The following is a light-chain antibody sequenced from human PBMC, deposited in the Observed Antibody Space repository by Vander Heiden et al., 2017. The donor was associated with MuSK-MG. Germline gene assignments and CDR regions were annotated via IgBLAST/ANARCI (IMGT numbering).Light chain of an antibody. V-gene: IGKV4-1*01. CDR1: QSVLYSSNNENY. Sequence: DIVMTQSPDSLAVSLGERATINCKSSQSVLYSSNNENYLAWYQQKPGQPPTLLIYWASSRESGVPDRFSGSGSGTDFTITISSLQAEDVAVYYCQQYDSTPITFGQGTRLEIK. J-gene: IGKJ5*01. CDR3: QQYDSTPIT. CDR2: WAS.